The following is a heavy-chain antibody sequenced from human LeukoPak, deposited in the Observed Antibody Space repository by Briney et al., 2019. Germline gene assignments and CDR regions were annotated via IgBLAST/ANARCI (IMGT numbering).Heavy chain of an antibody. CDR3: AKVRGYSGYDYFDY. Sequence: ASETLSLTCTVSGGSISSSSYYWGWIRQPPGEGLEWIGSMFYSGSTYYNPSLKSRVTISVVTSENQFSLKLSSVTAADTAVYYCAKVRGYSGYDYFDYWGQGTLVTVSS. D-gene: IGHD5-12*01. CDR2: MFYSGST. J-gene: IGHJ4*02. CDR1: GGSISSSSYY. V-gene: IGHV4-39*07.